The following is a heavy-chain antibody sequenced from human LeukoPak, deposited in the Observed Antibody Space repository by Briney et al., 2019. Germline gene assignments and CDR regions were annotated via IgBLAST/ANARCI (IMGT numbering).Heavy chain of an antibody. D-gene: IGHD3-3*01. CDR3: ARDNGVVHGVYYMDV. J-gene: IGHJ6*03. CDR1: GFTFSTYW. V-gene: IGHV3-7*01. CDR2: IKQDGSEM. Sequence: GGSLRLSCAASGFTFSTYWMTWVRQAPGKGLEWVADIKQDGSEMLYVNSVRGRFTISKDNAKMSLFLQMNSLRADDTAVYYCARDNGVVHGVYYMDVWGKGTTVTVS.